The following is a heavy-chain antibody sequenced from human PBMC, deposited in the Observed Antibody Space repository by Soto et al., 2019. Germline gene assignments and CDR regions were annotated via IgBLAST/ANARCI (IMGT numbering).Heavy chain of an antibody. V-gene: IGHV1-2*02. CDR1: GHSFTGHY. CDR3: ASAQIGFLDWLPDNYYYGMDV. J-gene: IGHJ6*02. Sequence: GASVKVSCKVSGHSFTGHYMHWVRQAPGQGLEGMGWINPNSGDTNYARKFQGRVTMTRDTSIKTVYMELSSLRSDDTAVYYCASAQIGFLDWLPDNYYYGMDVWGQGTTVTVSS. D-gene: IGHD3-3*02. CDR2: INPNSGDT.